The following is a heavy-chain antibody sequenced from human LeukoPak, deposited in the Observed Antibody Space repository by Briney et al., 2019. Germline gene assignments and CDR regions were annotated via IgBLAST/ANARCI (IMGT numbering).Heavy chain of an antibody. Sequence: PSETLSLTCTVSGGSISSSSYYWVWIRQPPGKGRESIGSIYYSGSTYYNPSLKSRVTISVDTSKDQLSLKLSSVTAADTAVYYCARAYGDFQYFDYWGQGTLVTVSS. CDR2: IYYSGST. V-gene: IGHV4-39*01. D-gene: IGHD4-17*01. J-gene: IGHJ4*02. CDR3: ARAYGDFQYFDY. CDR1: GGSISSSSYY.